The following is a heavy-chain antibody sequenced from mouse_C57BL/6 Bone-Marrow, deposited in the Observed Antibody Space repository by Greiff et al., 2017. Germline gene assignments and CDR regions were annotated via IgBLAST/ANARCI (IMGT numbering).Heavy chain of an antibody. V-gene: IGHV1-55*01. Sequence: VQLQQPGAELVKPGASVKMSCKASGYTFTSYWITWVKQRPGQGLEWIGDIYPGSGSTNYNEKFKSKATLTVDTSSSTAYMQLSSLTSEDSAVYYCARGGLWLRGWYFDVWGTGTTVTVSS. CDR3: ARGGLWLRGWYFDV. CDR2: IYPGSGST. CDR1: GYTFTSYW. D-gene: IGHD2-2*01. J-gene: IGHJ1*03.